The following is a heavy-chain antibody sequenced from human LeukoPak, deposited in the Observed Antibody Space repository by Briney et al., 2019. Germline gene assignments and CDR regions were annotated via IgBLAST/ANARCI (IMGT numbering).Heavy chain of an antibody. CDR3: VRDEGFHGSGSN. V-gene: IGHV3-66*01. D-gene: IGHD3-10*01. J-gene: IGHJ4*02. Sequence: GGSLRLSCAASGFTVSDNYMSWVRQAPGKRLEWVSVIYSGGGTYYSHSVKGRFTISRDNSKNTLCLQMNTLRVEDTAVYYCVRDEGFHGSGSNWGPGTLVTVSS. CDR1: GFTVSDNY. CDR2: IYSGGGT.